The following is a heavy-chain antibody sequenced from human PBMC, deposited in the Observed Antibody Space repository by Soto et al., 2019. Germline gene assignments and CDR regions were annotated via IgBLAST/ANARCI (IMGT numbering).Heavy chain of an antibody. Sequence: QVQLQESGPGLVKPSQTLSLTCTVSGGSISSGGYYWSWIRQHPGKGLEWIGYIYYSGSTYYNPSLRSRVTISVDTSKNQFSLKLSSVTAADTAVYYCARVRGPYSSSWYNWFDPWGQGTLVTVSS. V-gene: IGHV4-31*03. D-gene: IGHD6-13*01. CDR2: IYYSGST. CDR1: GGSISSGGYY. CDR3: ARVRGPYSSSWYNWFDP. J-gene: IGHJ5*02.